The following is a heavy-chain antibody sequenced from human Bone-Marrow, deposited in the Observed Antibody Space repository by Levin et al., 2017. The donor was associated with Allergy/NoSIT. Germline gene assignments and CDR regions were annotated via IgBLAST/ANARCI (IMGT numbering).Heavy chain of an antibody. J-gene: IGHJ6*02. D-gene: IGHD5-18*01. V-gene: IGHV3-30*04. Sequence: GGSLRLSCAASGFTFSSYALNWVRQAPGKGLEWVAVISYDGNNKYYADPVKGRFTISRDNSKNTLYLQMNSLRVEDTAVYYCATDSSWVDTAVVFLGELDVWGQGTTVTVSS. CDR2: ISYDGNNK. CDR3: ATDSSWVDTAVVFLGELDV. CDR1: GFTFSSYA.